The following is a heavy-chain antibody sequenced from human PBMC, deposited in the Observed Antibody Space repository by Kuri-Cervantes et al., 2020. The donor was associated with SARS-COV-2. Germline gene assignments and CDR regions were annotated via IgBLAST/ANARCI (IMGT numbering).Heavy chain of an antibody. Sequence: SVKVSCKASGGTFSSYAISWVRQAPGQGLEWMGGIIPIFGTANYVQKFQGRVTITADESTSTAYMELSSLRSEDTAVYYCARGIRAPLYSSGWYSNWGQGTLVTVSS. V-gene: IGHV1-69*13. J-gene: IGHJ4*02. CDR3: ARGIRAPLYSSGWYSN. D-gene: IGHD6-19*01. CDR1: GGTFSSYA. CDR2: IIPIFGTA.